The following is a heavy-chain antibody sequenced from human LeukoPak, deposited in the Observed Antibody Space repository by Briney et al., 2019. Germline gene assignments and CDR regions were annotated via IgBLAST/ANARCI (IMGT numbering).Heavy chain of an antibody. V-gene: IGHV3-48*02. CDR3: ARGINYFDY. CDR1: GVTFNSCS. CDR2: ISGSTSTI. Sequence: GGSLRLSCAASGVTFNSCSMNWVRQAPGKGLEWVSYISGSTSTIYYADSVKGRFTISRDNAKNSLYLQMSSLRDEDTAVYYCARGINYFDYWGQGTLVTVSS. J-gene: IGHJ4*02.